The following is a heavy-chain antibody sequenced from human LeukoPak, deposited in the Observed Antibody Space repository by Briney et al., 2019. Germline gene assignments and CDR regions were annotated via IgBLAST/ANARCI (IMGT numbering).Heavy chain of an antibody. CDR3: ARLPPLRLKGNWFDP. J-gene: IGHJ5*02. CDR1: GGSISSRNW. CDR2: IYHSGST. D-gene: IGHD3-16*01. V-gene: IGHV4-4*02. Sequence: PSETLSLTCAVSGGSISSRNWWSWVRQPPGKGLEWIGEIYHSGSTNYNPSLKSRVTISVDTSKNQFSLKLSSVTAADTAVYYCARLPPLRLKGNWFDPWGQGTLVTVSS.